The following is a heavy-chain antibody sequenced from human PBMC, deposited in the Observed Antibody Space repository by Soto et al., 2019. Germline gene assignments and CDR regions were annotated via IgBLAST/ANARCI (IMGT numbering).Heavy chain of an antibody. Sequence: GESLKISCKGSGYSFTSYWIDWVRQMPGKGLEWMGRIDPSDSYTNYSPSFQGHVTISADKSISTAYLQWSSLKASDTAMYYWARTSMQSRGYSYGHGGMDVWGQGTTVTVSS. CDR1: GYSFTSYW. CDR2: IDPSDSYT. V-gene: IGHV5-10-1*01. J-gene: IGHJ6*02. CDR3: ARTSMQSRGYSYGHGGMDV. D-gene: IGHD5-18*01.